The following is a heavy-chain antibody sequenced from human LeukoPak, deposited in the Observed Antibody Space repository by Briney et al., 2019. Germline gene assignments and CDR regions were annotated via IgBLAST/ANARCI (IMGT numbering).Heavy chain of an antibody. CDR2: FDPEDGET. J-gene: IGHJ6*03. D-gene: IGHD1/OR15-1a*01. Sequence: ASVKVSCKVSGYTLTELSMHWVRQAPGKGLEWMGGFDPEDGETIYAQKFQGRVTMTEDTSTDTAYMELSSLRSEDTAVYYCARGRGTSGRNRDFYYYYYMDVWGKGTTVTVSS. V-gene: IGHV1-24*01. CDR3: ARGRGTSGRNRDFYYYYYMDV. CDR1: GYTLTELS.